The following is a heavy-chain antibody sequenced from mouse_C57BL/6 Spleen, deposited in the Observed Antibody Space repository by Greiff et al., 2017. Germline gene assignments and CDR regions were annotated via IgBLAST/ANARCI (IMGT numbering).Heavy chain of an antibody. V-gene: IGHV1-82*01. J-gene: IGHJ4*01. Sequence: QVQLTQSGPELVKPGASVKISCKASGYAFSSSWMNWVKQRPGKGLEWIGRIYPGDGDTNYNGKFKGKATLTADKSSSTAYMQLSSLTSEDSAVYFGAREDTYGNTWARDYWGQGTSVTVSS. D-gene: IGHD2-1*01. CDR1: GYAFSSSW. CDR2: IYPGDGDT. CDR3: AREDTYGNTWARDY.